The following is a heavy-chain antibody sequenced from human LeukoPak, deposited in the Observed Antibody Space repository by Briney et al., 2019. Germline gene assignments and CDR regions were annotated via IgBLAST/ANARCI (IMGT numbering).Heavy chain of an antibody. D-gene: IGHD6-13*01. CDR3: AKFFLGQQLAQYYCYGMDV. V-gene: IGHV3-23*01. Sequence: GGSLRLSCAASGFTFSSYAMSWVRQAPGKGLEWVSAISGSGGSTYYADSVKGRFTISRDNSKNTLYLQMNSLRAEDTAVYYCAKFFLGQQLAQYYCYGMDVWGQGTTVTVSS. CDR2: ISGSGGST. J-gene: IGHJ6*02. CDR1: GFTFSSYA.